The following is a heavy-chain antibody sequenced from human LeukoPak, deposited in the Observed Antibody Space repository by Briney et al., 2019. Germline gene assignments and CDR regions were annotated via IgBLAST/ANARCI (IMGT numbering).Heavy chain of an antibody. D-gene: IGHD2-15*01. CDR2: ISTDGYTT. V-gene: IGHV3-74*01. Sequence: GGSLRLSCAASGFTFSSYAIHWVRQAPRKGLVWVSRISTDGYTTDYADFVQGRFTASRDNTKNTWSLEMNSLRAEDTAVYYCVVGGSPGYWGQGTLVTVFS. J-gene: IGHJ4*02. CDR1: GFTFSSYA. CDR3: VVGGSPGY.